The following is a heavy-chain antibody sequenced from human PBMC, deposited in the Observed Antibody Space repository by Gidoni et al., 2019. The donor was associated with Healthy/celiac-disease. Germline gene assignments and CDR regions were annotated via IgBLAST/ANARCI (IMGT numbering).Heavy chain of an antibody. Sequence: QVQLVESGGGVVQPGRSLRLSCAASGFTFSSDGMQLFCQAPGKGLEWVAVIWYDGSNKYYADSVKGRFTISRDNSKNTLYLQMNSLRAEDTAVYYCARDPGDYGGNRDVDYYYYYGMDVWGQGTTVTVSS. V-gene: IGHV3-33*01. D-gene: IGHD4-17*01. CDR1: GFTFSSDG. CDR2: IWYDGSNK. J-gene: IGHJ6*02. CDR3: ARDPGDYGGNRDVDYYYYYGMDV.